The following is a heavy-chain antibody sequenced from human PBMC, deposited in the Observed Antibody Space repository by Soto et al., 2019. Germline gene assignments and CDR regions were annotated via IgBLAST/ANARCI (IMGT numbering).Heavy chain of an antibody. D-gene: IGHD3-10*01. CDR2: IIPIFGTA. CDR1: GGTFSSYA. V-gene: IGHV1-69*06. J-gene: IGHJ6*02. CDR3: ASRPYYYGSGSYYKIHFMDG. Sequence: SVKVSCKASGGTFSSYAISWVRQAPGQGLEWMGGIIPIFGTANYAQKFQGRVTITADKSTSTAYMELSSLRSEDTAVYYCASRPYYYGSGSYYKIHFMDGGGQGTTVTVSS.